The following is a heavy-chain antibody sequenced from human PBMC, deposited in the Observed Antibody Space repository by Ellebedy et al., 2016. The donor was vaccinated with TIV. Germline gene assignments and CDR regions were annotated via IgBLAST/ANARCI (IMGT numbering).Heavy chain of an antibody. D-gene: IGHD3-10*01. CDR1: GGSISSYY. V-gene: IGHV4-59*01. CDR3: ASIYGSGSYLDY. CDR2: IYYSGST. J-gene: IGHJ4*02. Sequence: MPSETLSLTCTVSGGSISSYYWSWIRQPPGKGLEWIGYIYYSGSTNYNPSLKSRVTISVDTSKNQFSLRLSSVTAADTAVYYCASIYGSGSYLDYWGQGTLVTVSS.